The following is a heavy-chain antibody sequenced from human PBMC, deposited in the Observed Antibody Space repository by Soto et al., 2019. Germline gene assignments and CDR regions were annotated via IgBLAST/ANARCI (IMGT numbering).Heavy chain of an antibody. CDR1: GYTFTNYW. CDR3: AASIFYYGMDV. J-gene: IGHJ6*02. CDR2: IYPGDSDT. V-gene: IGHV5-51*01. Sequence: PGASLKISCKGSGYTFTNYWIAWVRQMPGKGLEWMGIIYPGDSDTKYNPSFQGQVTISADKSITTTYLQWSSLKASDTAIYYCAASIFYYGMDVWGQGTTVTVSS.